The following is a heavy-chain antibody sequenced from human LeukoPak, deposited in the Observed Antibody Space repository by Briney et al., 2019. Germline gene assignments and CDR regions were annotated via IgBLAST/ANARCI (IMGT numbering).Heavy chain of an antibody. CDR3: AKGEKYYYYYYMDV. CDR2: ISGSGGGT. CDR1: GFTFSTYA. Sequence: GSLRLSCAASGFTFSTYAMSWVRQAPGKGLEWVSAISGSGGGTYYADSVKGRFTISRDNSKNTLYLQMNSLRAEDTAVYYCAKGEKYYYYYYMDVWGKGTTVTVSS. J-gene: IGHJ6*03. D-gene: IGHD1-26*01. V-gene: IGHV3-23*01.